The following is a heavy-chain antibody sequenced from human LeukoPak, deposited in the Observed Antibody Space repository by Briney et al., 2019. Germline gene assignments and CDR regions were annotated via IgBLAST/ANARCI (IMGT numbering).Heavy chain of an antibody. CDR3: ARDYDFWSADDAFDI. Sequence: SETLSLTCTVSGGSISSYYWSWIRQPAGKGLEWIGRIYTSGSTNYNPSLKSRVTMSVDTSKSQFSLKLSSVTAADTAVYYCARDYDFWSADDAFDIWGQGTMVTVSS. V-gene: IGHV4-4*07. J-gene: IGHJ3*02. CDR1: GGSISSYY. CDR2: IYTSGST. D-gene: IGHD3-3*01.